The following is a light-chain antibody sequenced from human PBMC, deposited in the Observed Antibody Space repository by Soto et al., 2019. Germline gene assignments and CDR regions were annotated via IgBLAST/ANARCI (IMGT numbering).Light chain of an antibody. CDR3: QQSYSTPPLT. J-gene: IGKJ3*01. CDR2: AAS. V-gene: IGKV1-39*01. Sequence: DIQMTQSPSSLSASVGDRVTITCRESQSISSYLNWYQQKPGKAPKLLIYAASSLQSGVPSRFSGSGSGTDFTLTISSLQPEDFATYYCQQSYSTPPLTFGPGTKVDIK. CDR1: QSISSY.